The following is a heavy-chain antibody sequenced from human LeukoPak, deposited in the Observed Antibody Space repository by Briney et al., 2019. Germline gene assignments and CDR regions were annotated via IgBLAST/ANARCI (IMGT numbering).Heavy chain of an antibody. V-gene: IGHV4-61*02. Sequence: SETLSLTCTVSGGSISSGSYYWSWIRQPAGKGLEWIGRIYTSGSTNYNPSLKSRVTMSVDTSKNQFSLKLSSVTAADTAVYYCARSPGFGESPEDFSYYMDVWGKGTTVTISS. D-gene: IGHD3-10*01. CDR1: GGSISSGSYY. J-gene: IGHJ6*03. CDR3: ARSPGFGESPEDFSYYMDV. CDR2: IYTSGST.